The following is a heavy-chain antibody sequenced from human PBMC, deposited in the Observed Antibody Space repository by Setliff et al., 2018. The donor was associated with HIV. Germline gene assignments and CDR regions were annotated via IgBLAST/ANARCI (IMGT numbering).Heavy chain of an antibody. D-gene: IGHD6-13*01. CDR2: IFPRDSDT. V-gene: IGHV5-51*01. CDR1: GYSFPSCW. CDR3: ARGIAALTASFDS. Sequence: GESLKISCKGSGYSFPSCWIAWVRQMPGKGLEWMGVIFPRDSDTRYSPSFRGQVTISADKSIKTAYLQWSSLKASDTAMYYCARGIAALTASFDSWGQGSLVTVS. J-gene: IGHJ4*02.